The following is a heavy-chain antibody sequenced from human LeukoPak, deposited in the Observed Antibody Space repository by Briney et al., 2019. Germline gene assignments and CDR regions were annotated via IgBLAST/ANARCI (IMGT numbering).Heavy chain of an antibody. CDR2: IYTRGST. V-gene: IGHV4-4*07. CDR1: GGSISSYY. CDR3: ARDVPSGSYHAFDI. Sequence: PSETLSLTCTVSGGSISSYYWSWIRQPAGKGLEWIGRIYTRGSTNYNPSLKSRVTMSVDTSKNQFSLKLSSVTAADTAVYYCARDVPSGSYHAFDIWGQGTMVTVSS. J-gene: IGHJ3*02. D-gene: IGHD1-26*01.